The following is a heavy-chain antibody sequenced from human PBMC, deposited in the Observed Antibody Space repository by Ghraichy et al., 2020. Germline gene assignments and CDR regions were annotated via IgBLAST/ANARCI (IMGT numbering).Heavy chain of an antibody. J-gene: IGHJ6*02. CDR3: ARVNYWGYYYYYGMDV. CDR2: IKQDGSEK. CDR1: GFTFSSYW. D-gene: IGHD7-27*01. V-gene: IGHV3-7*01. Sequence: GGSLRLSCAASGFTFSSYWMSWVRQAPGKGLEWVANIKQDGSEKYYVDSVKGRFTISRDNAKNSLYLQMNSLRAEDTAVYYCARVNYWGYYYYYGMDVWCQEGTAAVSS.